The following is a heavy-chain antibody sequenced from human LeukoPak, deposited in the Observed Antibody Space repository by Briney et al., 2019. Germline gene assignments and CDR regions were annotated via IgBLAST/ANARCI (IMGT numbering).Heavy chain of an antibody. Sequence: PGGSLRLSCAASGFTFSSYAMSWVRQAPGRGLEWVSSFSGSGGSTYHADSVKGRFTISRDNSKNTLYLQMNSLRAEDTAVYYCARVAVAGTSSKYFFDYWGQGTLVTVSS. CDR1: GFTFSSYA. CDR2: FSGSGGST. V-gene: IGHV3-23*01. D-gene: IGHD6-19*01. J-gene: IGHJ4*02. CDR3: ARVAVAGTSSKYFFDY.